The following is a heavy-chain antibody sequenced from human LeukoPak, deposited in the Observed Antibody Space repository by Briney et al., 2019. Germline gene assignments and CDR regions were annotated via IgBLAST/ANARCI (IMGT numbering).Heavy chain of an antibody. D-gene: IGHD3-10*01. CDR3: ATVVDYYGSGSYDY. CDR2: FDLEDGET. J-gene: IGHJ4*02. CDR1: GYTLTELS. V-gene: IGHV1-24*01. Sequence: GASVKVSCKVSGYTLTELSMHWVRQAPRKGLEWMGGFDLEDGETIYAQKFQGRVTMTEDTSTDTAYMELSSLRSEDTAVYYCATVVDYYGSGSYDYWGQGTLVTVSS.